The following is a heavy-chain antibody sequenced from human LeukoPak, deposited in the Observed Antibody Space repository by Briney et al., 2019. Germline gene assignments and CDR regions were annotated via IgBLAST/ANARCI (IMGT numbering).Heavy chain of an antibody. D-gene: IGHD3-10*01. J-gene: IGHJ6*02. Sequence: ASVKVSCKASGGIFSSYAISWVRQAPGQGLEWMGGIIPIFGTANYAQKFQGRVTITADESTSTAYMELSSLRSEDTAVYYCARDTLGSGPAPYGMDVWGQGTTVTVSS. CDR2: IIPIFGTA. CDR3: ARDTLGSGPAPYGMDV. V-gene: IGHV1-69*13. CDR1: GGIFSSYA.